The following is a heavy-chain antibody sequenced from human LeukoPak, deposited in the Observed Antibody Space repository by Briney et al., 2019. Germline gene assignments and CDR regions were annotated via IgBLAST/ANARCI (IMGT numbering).Heavy chain of an antibody. Sequence: PGGSLKLSCSASGFPFANTWMTWVRQAPGKGLEWVGRIKSKHDGATTDYAAPVKGRFTISRDNAKNSLYLQMNSLRAEDTALYYCASLNRADCSSTSCHTHYWGQGTLVTVSS. CDR1: GFPFANTW. CDR2: IKSKHDGATT. D-gene: IGHD2-2*01. V-gene: IGHV3-15*01. CDR3: ASLNRADCSSTSCHTHY. J-gene: IGHJ4*02.